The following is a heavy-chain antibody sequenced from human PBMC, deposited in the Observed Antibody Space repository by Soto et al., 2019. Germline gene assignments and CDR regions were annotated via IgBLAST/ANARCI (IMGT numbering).Heavy chain of an antibody. CDR3: ARDRAAYDYVWGSYRHNWFDP. V-gene: IGHV1-69*08. D-gene: IGHD3-16*02. CDR1: GGTFSSYT. Sequence: QVQLVQSGAEVKKPGSSVKVSCKASGGTFSSYTISWVRQAPGQGLEWMGRIIPILGIANYAQKFQGRVTITADKSTSTAYMELSSRRSEDTAVYYCARDRAAYDYVWGSYRHNWFDPWGQGTLVTVSS. CDR2: IIPILGIA. J-gene: IGHJ5*02.